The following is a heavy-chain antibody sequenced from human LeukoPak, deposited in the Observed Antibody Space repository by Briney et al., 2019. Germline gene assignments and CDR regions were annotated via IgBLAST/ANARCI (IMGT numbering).Heavy chain of an antibody. CDR1: GFTFDDYG. Sequence: GGSLRLSCAASGFTFDDYGMSWVRQAPGKGLEWVSGINWNGGSTGYADSVKGRFTISRDNAKNSLYLQMNSLRAEDTAVYYCARHRYYYDSSGNFDYWGQGTLVTVSS. V-gene: IGHV3-20*04. CDR3: ARHRYYYDSSGNFDY. D-gene: IGHD3-22*01. J-gene: IGHJ4*02. CDR2: INWNGGST.